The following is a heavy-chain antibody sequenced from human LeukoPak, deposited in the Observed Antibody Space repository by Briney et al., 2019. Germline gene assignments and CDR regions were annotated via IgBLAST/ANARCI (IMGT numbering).Heavy chain of an antibody. CDR3: AKGVSSWYGSLSYYFDY. CDR2: ISWNSGSI. Sequence: PGTSLRLSCAAPGFTFDDYAMHWVRQAPGKGLEWVSGISWNSGSIGYADSVKGRFTISRDNAKNSLYLQMNSLRAEDTALYYCAKGVSSWYGSLSYYFDYWGQGTRVTVSS. J-gene: IGHJ4*02. CDR1: GFTFDDYA. V-gene: IGHV3-9*01. D-gene: IGHD6-13*01.